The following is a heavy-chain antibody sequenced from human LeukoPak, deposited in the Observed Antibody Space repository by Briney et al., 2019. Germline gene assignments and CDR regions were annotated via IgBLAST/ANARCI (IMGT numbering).Heavy chain of an antibody. CDR1: GFTFSSYG. J-gene: IGHJ4*02. V-gene: IGHV3-30*02. Sequence: SGGSLRLSCAASGFTFSSYGMHWVRQAPGKGLEWVAFIRYDGSNKYYADSVKGRFTISRDNSKNTLYLQMNSLRAEDTAVYYCAKDLLGDSSSPGLDYWGQGTLVTVST. CDR3: AKDLLGDSSSPGLDY. D-gene: IGHD6-13*01. CDR2: IRYDGSNK.